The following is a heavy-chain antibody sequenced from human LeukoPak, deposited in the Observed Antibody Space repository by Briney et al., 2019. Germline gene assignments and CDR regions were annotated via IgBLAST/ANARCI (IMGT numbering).Heavy chain of an antibody. CDR1: GFTFSRYG. D-gene: IGHD3-22*01. CDR3: VNPGWYYDSSGYSYYYGMDV. CDR2: IVSNGDST. Sequence: GALRLSCSASGFTFSRYGMHWVRQAPGKGLEYVSAIVSNGDSTYYADSVKGRLTISRDNAKNTLYLQMSSLRPDDTAVYYCVNPGWYYDSSGYSYYYGMDVWGQGTTVTVSS. J-gene: IGHJ6*02. V-gene: IGHV3-64D*09.